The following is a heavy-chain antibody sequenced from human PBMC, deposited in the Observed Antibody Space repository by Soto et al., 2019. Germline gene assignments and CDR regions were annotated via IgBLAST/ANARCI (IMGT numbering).Heavy chain of an antibody. CDR1: GFTVSSNY. CDR2: IYSGGST. CDR3: ARSLPIDGYNYEGYFDY. V-gene: IGHV3-53*01. Sequence: PGGSLRLSCAASGFTVSSNYMSWVRQAPGKGLEWVSVIYSGGSTYYADSVKGRFTISRDNSKNTLYLQMNSLRAEDTAVYYCARSLPIDGYNYEGYFDYWGQGTLVTVSS. J-gene: IGHJ4*02. D-gene: IGHD5-12*01.